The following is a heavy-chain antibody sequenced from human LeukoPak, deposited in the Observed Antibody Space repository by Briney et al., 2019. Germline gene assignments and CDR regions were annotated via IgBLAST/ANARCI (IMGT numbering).Heavy chain of an antibody. V-gene: IGHV3-23*01. CDR1: GFTFSSYA. CDR3: PKETVAAPPIDY. Sequence: PGGSLRLSCAASGFTFSSYAMSWVRQAPGKGLEWVSAISGSAYSTYYADSVKGRFTISRDNSKNTLYLQMNSLRAEDTAVYNFPKETVAAPPIDYWGQGTLVTVSS. J-gene: IGHJ4*02. D-gene: IGHD2-15*01. CDR2: ISGSAYST.